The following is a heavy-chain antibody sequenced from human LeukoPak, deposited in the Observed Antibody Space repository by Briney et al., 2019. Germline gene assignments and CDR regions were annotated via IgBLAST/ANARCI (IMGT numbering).Heavy chain of an antibody. CDR2: IFHSGST. CDR1: GGSISSYY. J-gene: IGHJ4*02. D-gene: IGHD3-22*01. V-gene: IGHV4-59*12. CDR3: ARDRRSYYYDSSGYIQEFDY. Sequence: SETLSLTCTVSGGSISSYYWSWIRQPPGKGLEWIGSIFHSGSTYYNPSLKSRVTISVDTSKNQFSLKLSSVTAADTAVYYCARDRRSYYYDSSGYIQEFDYWGQGTLVTVSS.